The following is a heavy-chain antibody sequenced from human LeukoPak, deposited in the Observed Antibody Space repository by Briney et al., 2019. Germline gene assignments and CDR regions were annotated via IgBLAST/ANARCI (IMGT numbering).Heavy chain of an antibody. J-gene: IGHJ4*02. CDR2: ISAYNGNT. V-gene: IGHV1-18*01. D-gene: IGHD6-19*01. CDR3: AQAVAGFYYFDY. Sequence: ASVKVSCKASGYTFTSYGISWVRQAPGQGLEWMGWISAYNGNTNYAQKLQGRVTMTTDTSTSTAYMEPRSLRSDDTAVYYCAQAVAGFYYFDYWGQGTLVTVSS. CDR1: GYTFTSYG.